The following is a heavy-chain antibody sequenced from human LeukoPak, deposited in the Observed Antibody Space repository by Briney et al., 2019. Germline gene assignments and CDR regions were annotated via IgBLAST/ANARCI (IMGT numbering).Heavy chain of an antibody. J-gene: IGHJ4*02. V-gene: IGHV3-30*02. D-gene: IGHD6-19*01. Sequence: GGSLRLSCAASGFTFSSYSMNWVRQAPGKGLEWVAFIRYDGSNKYYADSVKGRFTISRDNSKNTLYLQMNSLRAEDTAVYYCAKEQWLAPHYFDYWGQGTLVTVSS. CDR3: AKEQWLAPHYFDY. CDR1: GFTFSSYS. CDR2: IRYDGSNK.